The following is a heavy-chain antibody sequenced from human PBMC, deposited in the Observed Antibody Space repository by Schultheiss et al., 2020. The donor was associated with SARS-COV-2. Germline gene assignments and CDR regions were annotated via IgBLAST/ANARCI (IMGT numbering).Heavy chain of an antibody. Sequence: ASVKVSCKTSGYSFTDYIFHWVRQAPGQRLEWMGWINAVNGNTRYSQKFQGRVTITRDTSASTAHVELTSLRSEDTAVYYCARKRDDNGDGRLDYWGQGTLVTVSS. CDR1: GYSFTDYI. D-gene: IGHD4-17*01. V-gene: IGHV1-3*01. CDR2: INAVNGNT. J-gene: IGHJ4*02. CDR3: ARKRDDNGDGRLDY.